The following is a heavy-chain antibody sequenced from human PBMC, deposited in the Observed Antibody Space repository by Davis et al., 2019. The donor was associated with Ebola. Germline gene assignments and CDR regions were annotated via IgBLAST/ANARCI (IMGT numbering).Heavy chain of an antibody. Sequence: PSETLSLTCAVYGGSFSGYYWSWIRQPPGKGLEWIGEINHSGSTNYNPSLKSRVTISVDTSKNQFSLKLSSVTAADTAVYYCARAGLYYYDSSGWVVDAFDIWGQGTMVTVSS. J-gene: IGHJ3*02. V-gene: IGHV4-34*01. CDR1: GGSFSGYY. CDR2: INHSGST. D-gene: IGHD3-22*01. CDR3: ARAGLYYYDSSGWVVDAFDI.